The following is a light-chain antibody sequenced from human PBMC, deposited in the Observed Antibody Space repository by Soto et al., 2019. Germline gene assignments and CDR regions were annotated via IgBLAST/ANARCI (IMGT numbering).Light chain of an antibody. Sequence: VFAKCPGDRSVGKEERAALSWRGNQTVRSKYLAWYRQKPCQAPRLLIYDASSRATGIPDRFSGGGSGTDFTLTISRLEPEDFAVYYCQQFSSYPLTFGGGTKVDI. J-gene: IGKJ4*01. V-gene: IGKV3-20*01. CDR1: QTVRSKY. CDR3: QQFSSYPLT. CDR2: DAS.